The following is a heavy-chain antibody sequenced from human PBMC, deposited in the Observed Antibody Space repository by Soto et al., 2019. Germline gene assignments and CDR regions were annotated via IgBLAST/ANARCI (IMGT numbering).Heavy chain of an antibody. CDR3: ARRWGRTFDY. V-gene: IGHV4-59*08. J-gene: IGHJ4*02. Sequence: QVQLQESGPGLVKPSETLSLTCTVSGGSISSYYWSWIRQRLGKGLEWIGYIYYSGSTNYNPSLKSRVTISVDTSKNQFSLKLSSVTAADTAVYYFARRWGRTFDYWGQGTLVTVSS. D-gene: IGHD1-26*01. CDR1: GGSISSYY. CDR2: IYYSGST.